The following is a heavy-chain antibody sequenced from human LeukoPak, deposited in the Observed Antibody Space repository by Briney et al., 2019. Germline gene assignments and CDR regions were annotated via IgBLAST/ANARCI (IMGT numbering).Heavy chain of an antibody. D-gene: IGHD3-22*01. CDR1: GYTFTGYY. Sequence: ASVKVSCKASGYTFTGYYMHWVRQAPGQGLEWMGWISPTSGGTNYAQKFQGRVTMTRDTSISTAYMELSRLRSDDTAVYYCARGPGGRSGYYPLEDYYYYYYMDVWGKGTTVTVSS. V-gene: IGHV1-2*02. J-gene: IGHJ6*03. CDR3: ARGPGGRSGYYPLEDYYYYYYMDV. CDR2: ISPTSGGT.